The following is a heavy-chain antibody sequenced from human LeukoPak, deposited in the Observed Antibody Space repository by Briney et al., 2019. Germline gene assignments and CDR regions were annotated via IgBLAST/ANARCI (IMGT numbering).Heavy chain of an antibody. CDR1: GGTFSSYA. D-gene: IGHD3-10*01. V-gene: IGHV1-69*13. J-gene: IGHJ4*02. Sequence: EASVKVSCKASGGTFSSYAISWVRQAPGQGLEWMGGIIPIFGTANYAQKFQGRVTITADESTSTAYMELSSLRSEDTAVYYCARDRYYYGSGINDYWGQGTLVTVSS. CDR3: ARDRYYYGSGINDY. CDR2: IIPIFGTA.